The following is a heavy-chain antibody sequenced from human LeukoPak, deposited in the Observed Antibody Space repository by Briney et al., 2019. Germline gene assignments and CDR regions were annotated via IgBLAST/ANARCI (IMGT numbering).Heavy chain of an antibody. J-gene: IGHJ4*02. D-gene: IGHD2-2*01. CDR2: IKQDGSEK. CDR1: GFTFSSYW. V-gene: IGHV3-7*01. Sequence: GGSLRLSCAASGFTFSSYWMSWVRQAPGKGLEWVANIKQDGSEKYYVDSVKGRFTISRDNAKNSLYLQMNSLRAEDTAVYYCARDRYPDCSSTSCYGLVGSDYWGQGTLVTVSS. CDR3: ARDRYPDCSSTSCYGLVGSDY.